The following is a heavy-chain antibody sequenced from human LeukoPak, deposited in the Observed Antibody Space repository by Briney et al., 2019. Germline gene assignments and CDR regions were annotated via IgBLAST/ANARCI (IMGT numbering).Heavy chain of an antibody. J-gene: IGHJ4*02. Sequence: GASVKVSCKASGYTLTSYGISWVRQAPGQGLEWMGWISAYNGNTNYAQKLQGRVTMTTDTSTSTAYMELRSLRSDDTAVYYCARTPLPYIVVVPAAMMGSFDYWGQGTLVTVSS. CDR2: ISAYNGNT. CDR3: ARTPLPYIVVVPAAMMGSFDY. V-gene: IGHV1-18*01. CDR1: GYTLTSYG. D-gene: IGHD2-2*01.